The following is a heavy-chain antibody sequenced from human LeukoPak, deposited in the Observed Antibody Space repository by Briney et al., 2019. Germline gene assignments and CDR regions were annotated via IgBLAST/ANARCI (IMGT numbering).Heavy chain of an antibody. Sequence: PGGSLRLSCVASGFTFSSYAMTWVRQAPGKGLEWVSAIVGSGGRTYYADSVEGRFTISRDNSKNTLYLQMNTLRAEDTAVYSCAKGTTWAFDIWGQGTMVTVSS. V-gene: IGHV3-23*01. J-gene: IGHJ3*02. D-gene: IGHD2/OR15-2a*01. CDR1: GFTFSSYA. CDR2: IVGSGGRT. CDR3: AKGTTWAFDI.